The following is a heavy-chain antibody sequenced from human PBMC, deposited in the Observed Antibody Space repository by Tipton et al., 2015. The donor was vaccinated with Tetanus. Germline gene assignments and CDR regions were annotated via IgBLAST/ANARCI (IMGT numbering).Heavy chain of an antibody. V-gene: IGHV3-33*01. D-gene: IGHD2-15*01. CDR2: IWHDGSNK. CDR1: GFTFSSHG. Sequence: SGFTFSSHGMHWVRQAPGKGLEWVAVIWHDGSNKYYADYVKGRFTISRDNSKNTLYLQMNSLRAEDTAVYYCARDAVVPLNPGYCNGSCYGDYYYYGMDVWGQGTTVTVSS. CDR3: ARDAVVPLNPGYCNGSCYGDYYYYGMDV. J-gene: IGHJ6*02.